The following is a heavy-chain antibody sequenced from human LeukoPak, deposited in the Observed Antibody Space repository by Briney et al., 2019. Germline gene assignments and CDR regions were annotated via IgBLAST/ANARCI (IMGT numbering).Heavy chain of an antibody. D-gene: IGHD3-9*01. V-gene: IGHV4-39*01. CDR1: GGSISSSSYY. CDR2: IYYSGST. Sequence: SETLSLTCTVSGGSISSSSYYWGWIRQPPGKGLEWIRSIYYSGSTYYNPSLKSRVTISVDTSKNQFSLKLSSVTAADTAVYYCARHDLRYFDWHYRGQGTLVTVSS. CDR3: ARHDLRYFDWHY. J-gene: IGHJ4*02.